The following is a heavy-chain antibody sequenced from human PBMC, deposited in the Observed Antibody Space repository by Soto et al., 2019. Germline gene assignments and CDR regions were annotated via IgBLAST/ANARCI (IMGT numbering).Heavy chain of an antibody. V-gene: IGHV3-23*01. CDR2: IRSDGSAT. J-gene: IGHJ4*02. CDR1: GFTFSGYA. D-gene: IGHD6-13*01. CDR3: AKSLWITAVSMNY. Sequence: GGSLRLSCAASGFTFSGYAMSWVRQAPGKGLEWVSSIRSDGSATNYADSVKGRFTISRDNSKSTLYLQMNSLRVEDTALYYCAKSLWITAVSMNYWGQGSLVTVSS.